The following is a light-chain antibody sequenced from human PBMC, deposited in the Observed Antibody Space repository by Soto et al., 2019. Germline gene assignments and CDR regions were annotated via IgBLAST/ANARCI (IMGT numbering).Light chain of an antibody. CDR1: QSISSW. J-gene: IGKJ2*01. CDR3: QQYNSYPYT. CDR2: DAS. Sequence: DIQMTQSPSTLSASVGDRVTITCRASQSISSWLAWYQQKPGKAPKLLIYDASSLESGVRSRFSGSGSGTEFTLTINSLQPDDFATYYCQQYNSYPYTFGQGTKLEIK. V-gene: IGKV1-5*01.